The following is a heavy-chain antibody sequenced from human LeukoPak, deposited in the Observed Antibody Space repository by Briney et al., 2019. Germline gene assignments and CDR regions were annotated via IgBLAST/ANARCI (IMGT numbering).Heavy chain of an antibody. V-gene: IGHV3-33*08. CDR2: IWYDGSKK. Sequence: GGSLRLSCAASGFTFSSYAMHWVRQAPGKGLEWVAVIWYDGSKKYYADSVKGRFTISRDNSQNTIYLQMNSLRADDTATYYCARARHCTTTTCRPYDYGLDVWGHGTTVTVSS. CDR3: ARARHCTTTTCRPYDYGLDV. D-gene: IGHD2-8*01. J-gene: IGHJ6*02. CDR1: GFTFSSYA.